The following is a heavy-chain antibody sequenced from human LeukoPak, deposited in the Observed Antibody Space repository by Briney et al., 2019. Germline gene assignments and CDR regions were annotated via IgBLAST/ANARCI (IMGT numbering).Heavy chain of an antibody. Sequence: PGGSLRLSCAASGFTFSNAWMSWVRQAPGKGLEWVGRIKSKTDGGTTDYAAPVKDRFTISRDDSKNTLYLQMSSLKSEDTAVYYCTTISASVVGESLDYWGQGTLVTVSS. CDR3: TTISASVVGESLDY. V-gene: IGHV3-15*01. J-gene: IGHJ4*02. CDR2: IKSKTDGGTT. CDR1: GFTFSNAW. D-gene: IGHD2-15*01.